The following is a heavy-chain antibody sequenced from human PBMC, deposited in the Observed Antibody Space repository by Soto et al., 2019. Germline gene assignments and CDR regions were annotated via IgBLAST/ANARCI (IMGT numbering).Heavy chain of an antibody. J-gene: IGHJ4*02. CDR3: AAGGGLPRYY. D-gene: IGHD5-12*01. Sequence: QLQLQESGSGLVKPSQTLSLTCAVSGGSISSGGYSWSWIRQPPGKGLEWIGYIYHSGSTYYNPSRKSRVTIPVDRSNNQFSLELSSVTAADTAVYYCAAGGGLPRYYWGQGTLVTVSS. V-gene: IGHV4-30-2*01. CDR2: IYHSGST. CDR1: GGSISSGGYS.